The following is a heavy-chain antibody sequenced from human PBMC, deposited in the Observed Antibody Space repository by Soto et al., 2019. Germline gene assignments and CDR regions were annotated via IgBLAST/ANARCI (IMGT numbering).Heavy chain of an antibody. CDR2: INADGTST. CDR1: GFTFSNSW. V-gene: IGHV3-74*01. J-gene: IGHJ4*02. D-gene: IGHD2-2*01. CDR3: VKVLARGVGVPLFYFDS. Sequence: DVQLVESGGGLVQPGGSLRLSCAASGFTFSNSWMHWVRQVSGKGLEWVSRINADGTSTSYADSVKGRFTISRDNAKNTLYLHVNSLRAEDTAVYYCVKVLARGVGVPLFYFDSWGQGALVTVSS.